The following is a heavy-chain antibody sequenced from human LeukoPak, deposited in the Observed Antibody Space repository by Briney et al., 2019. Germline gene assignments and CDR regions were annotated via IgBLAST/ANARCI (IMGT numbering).Heavy chain of an antibody. CDR2: ISSSGSTI. CDR1: GFTFSSYE. Sequence: LSGGSLRLSCAASGFTFSSYEMNWVRQAPGKGLEWVSYISSSGSTIYYADSVKGRFTISRDNAKNSLYLQMNRLRAEDTAVYYCASPDLFIAAAGMRHWGRGTLVTVSS. D-gene: IGHD6-13*01. V-gene: IGHV3-48*03. J-gene: IGHJ1*01. CDR3: ASPDLFIAAAGMRH.